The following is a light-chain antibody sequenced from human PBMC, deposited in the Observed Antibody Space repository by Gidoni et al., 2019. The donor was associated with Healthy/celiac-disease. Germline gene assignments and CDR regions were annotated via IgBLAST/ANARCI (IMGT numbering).Light chain of an antibody. V-gene: IGKV1-13*02. Sequence: AIPLPQSPSSLSASVGDRVTITCRARQGISSALAWYQQKPGKAPKLLIYDASNLESGVPSRFSGSGSGTDFTLTISSLQPEDFATYYCQQFNSYPCTFGPGTKVDIK. J-gene: IGKJ3*01. CDR2: DAS. CDR1: QGISSA. CDR3: QQFNSYPCT.